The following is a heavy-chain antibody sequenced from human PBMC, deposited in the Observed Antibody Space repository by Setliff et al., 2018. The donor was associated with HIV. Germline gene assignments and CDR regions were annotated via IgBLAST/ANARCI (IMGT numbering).Heavy chain of an antibody. CDR3: ARAEGDAYNSLPYFDS. CDR2: VYSTGSI. Sequence: PSETLSLTCTVSGDSVSSRSYYWSWIRQPPGKGLEWIGFVYSTGSINYSPSFRGRLTISLDTSENQFSLHLTSVTAADTAVYYCARAEGDAYNSLPYFDSWGPGALVTVSS. V-gene: IGHV4-61*01. CDR1: GDSVSSRSYY. D-gene: IGHD1-1*01. J-gene: IGHJ4*02.